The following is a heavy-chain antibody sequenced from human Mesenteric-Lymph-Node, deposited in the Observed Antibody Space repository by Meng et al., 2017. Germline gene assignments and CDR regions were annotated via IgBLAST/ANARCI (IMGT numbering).Heavy chain of an antibody. CDR2: TYYRSKWYN. J-gene: IGHJ4*02. CDR1: GDSCSGNSAA. CDR3: ARSGSSGWIDY. D-gene: IGHD6-19*01. Sequence: HQPGPGPWSHTMTPSLPFANSGDSCSGNSAAWNWIRHSPSGGLEWLGRTYYRSKWYNGYAVSVKSRITINPDTSKNQFSLQLNSVTPEDTAMYYCARSGSSGWIDYWGQGTLVTVSS. V-gene: IGHV6-1*01.